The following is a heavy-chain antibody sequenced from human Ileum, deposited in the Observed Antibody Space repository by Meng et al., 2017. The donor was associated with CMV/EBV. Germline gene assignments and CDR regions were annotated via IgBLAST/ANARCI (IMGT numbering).Heavy chain of an antibody. V-gene: IGHV1-18*01. J-gene: IGHJ4*01. CDR1: GYTFTDYA. CDR3: ARDGYYPSRVFDY. Sequence: QVPLVQAGAGVKKPGASVKVSCKASGYTFTDYAITWVRQAPGQGLEWMGWISGYNSNTKYAQKFQGRVTMTTDTSTTTVYMELRNLRYDDTAVYYCARDGYYPSRVFDYWGLGTLVTVSS. CDR2: ISGYNSNT. D-gene: IGHD2-2*03.